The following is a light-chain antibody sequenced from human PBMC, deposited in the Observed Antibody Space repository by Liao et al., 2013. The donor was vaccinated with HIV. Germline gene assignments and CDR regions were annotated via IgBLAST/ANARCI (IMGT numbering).Light chain of an antibody. J-gene: IGLJ1*01. V-gene: IGLV3-1*01. CDR2: QDS. Sequence: SYELTQAPSVSVSPGQTASITCSGDKLGDKYACWYQQKPGQSPVLVIYQDSKRPSGIPERFSGSNSGNTATLTISGIQAMDEADYYCQAWDISHVCVFGTGTKVTVL. CDR1: KLGDKY. CDR3: QAWDISHVCV.